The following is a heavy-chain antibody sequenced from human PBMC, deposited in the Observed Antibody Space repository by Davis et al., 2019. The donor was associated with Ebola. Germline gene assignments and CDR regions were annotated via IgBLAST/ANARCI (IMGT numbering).Heavy chain of an antibody. CDR2: IDWDDDK. Sequence: SGPTLVKPTQTLTLTCTFSGFSLSTSGMCVSWIRQPPGKALEWLARIDWDDDKYYSTSLKTRLTISKDTSKNQVVLTMTNMDPVDTATYYCARTRITMVRGIIRDSYYYYGMDVWGQGTTVTVSS. CDR3: ARTRITMVRGIIRDSYYYYGMDV. D-gene: IGHD3-10*01. V-gene: IGHV2-70*11. J-gene: IGHJ6*02. CDR1: GFSLSTSGMC.